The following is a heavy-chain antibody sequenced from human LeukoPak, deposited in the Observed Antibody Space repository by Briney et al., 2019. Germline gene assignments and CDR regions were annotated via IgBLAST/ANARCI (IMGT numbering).Heavy chain of an antibody. CDR1: GFTFSSYG. CDR3: ARGYSSGWGNYFDY. D-gene: IGHD6-19*01. CDR2: IRYDGSNK. V-gene: IGHV3-30*02. Sequence: GGSLRLSCAASGFTFSSYGMHWVRQAPGKGLEWVAFIRYDGSNKYYADSVKGRFTISRDNSKNTLYLQMNSLRAEDTAVYYCARGYSSGWGNYFDYWGQGTLVTVSS. J-gene: IGHJ4*02.